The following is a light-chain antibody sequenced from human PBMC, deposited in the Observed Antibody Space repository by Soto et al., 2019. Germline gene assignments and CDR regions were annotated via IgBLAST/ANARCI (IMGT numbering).Light chain of an antibody. CDR3: APYAGNNNVVL. J-gene: IGLJ2*01. Sequence: QSALAQPPSASGSPGQSVTISCTGTSSDVGAYDYVSWYQQHPGKAPKLVISEVTERPSGVPERFSGSKSGNTASLTVSGLQAEDEADYYCAPYAGNNNVVLFGGGTKLTVL. CDR2: EVT. CDR1: SSDVGAYDY. V-gene: IGLV2-8*01.